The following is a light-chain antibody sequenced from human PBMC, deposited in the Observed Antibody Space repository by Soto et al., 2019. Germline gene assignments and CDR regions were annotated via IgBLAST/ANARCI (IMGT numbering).Light chain of an antibody. CDR3: QVWDTTSDHWM. Sequence: YELTQPPSVSVAPRQTATITCWGNNIGSRSVHWYQQKSGQAPVLVVFDDSVRPSGIPERISGYNSGNTATLTISGVEAGDEADYYCQVWDTTSDHWMFGGGTKLTVL. J-gene: IGLJ3*02. V-gene: IGLV3-21*02. CDR1: NIGSRS. CDR2: DDS.